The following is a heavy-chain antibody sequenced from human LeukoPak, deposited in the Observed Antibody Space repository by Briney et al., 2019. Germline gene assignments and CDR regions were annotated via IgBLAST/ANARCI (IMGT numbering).Heavy chain of an antibody. CDR2: IYHSGST. Sequence: SETLSLTCAVSGYSISSGYYWGWIRQPPGKALEWIGSIYHSGSTYYNPSLKSRVTISVDTSKNQFSLKLSSVTAADTAVYYCAGRGFWSGYSGYWGQGTLVTVSS. CDR3: AGRGFWSGYSGY. D-gene: IGHD3-3*01. V-gene: IGHV4-38-2*01. J-gene: IGHJ4*02. CDR1: GYSISSGYY.